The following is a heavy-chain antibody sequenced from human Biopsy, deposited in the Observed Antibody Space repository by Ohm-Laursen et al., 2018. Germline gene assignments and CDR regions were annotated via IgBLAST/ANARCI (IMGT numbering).Heavy chain of an antibody. J-gene: IGHJ4*02. CDR3: AKNYDPLYYDTSGLFDY. Sequence: GSSVKVSCKASGYTFTEYYINWVRQAPGQGLEWMGIINPRSGNTGYSQKFQVRVTMTTDTSTSTVYMELSSLSSEDTAVYYCAKNYDPLYYDTSGLFDYWGQGTLVTVSS. CDR1: GYTFTEYY. V-gene: IGHV1-46*01. CDR2: INPRSGNT. D-gene: IGHD3-22*01.